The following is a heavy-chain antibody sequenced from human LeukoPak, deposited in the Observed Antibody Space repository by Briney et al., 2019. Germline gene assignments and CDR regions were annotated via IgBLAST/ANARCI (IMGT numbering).Heavy chain of an antibody. CDR2: INPNSGGT. J-gene: IGHJ3*02. CDR3: ARGYGSAHGGAFDI. CDR1: GYTFTGYY. V-gene: IGHV1-2*06. D-gene: IGHD3-10*01. Sequence: ASVKVSCKASGYTFTGYYIHWVRQAPGQGLEWMGRINPNSGGTNYAQKFQGRVTMTRDTPISTGYMELSRLRSDDTAAYYCARGYGSAHGGAFDIWGQGTIVTVSS.